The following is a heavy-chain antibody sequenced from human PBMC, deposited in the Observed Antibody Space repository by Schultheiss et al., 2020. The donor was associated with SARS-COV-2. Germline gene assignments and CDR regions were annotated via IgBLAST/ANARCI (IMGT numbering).Heavy chain of an antibody. CDR3: ARGIAAAAVRAFDI. CDR2: MNPNSGNT. J-gene: IGHJ3*02. CDR1: GYTFTGYY. D-gene: IGHD6-13*01. Sequence: ASVKVSCKASGYTFTGYYMHWVRQAPGQGLEWMGWMNPNSGNTGYAQKFQGRVTMTRNTSISTAYMELSSLRSEDTAVYYCARGIAAAAVRAFDIWGQGTMVTVSS. V-gene: IGHV1-8*02.